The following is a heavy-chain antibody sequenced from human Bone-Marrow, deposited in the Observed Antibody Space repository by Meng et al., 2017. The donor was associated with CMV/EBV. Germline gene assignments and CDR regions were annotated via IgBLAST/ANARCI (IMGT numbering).Heavy chain of an antibody. CDR3: ATQTRPRNTIFGVVITDGFDM. CDR1: GYTFTSYY. J-gene: IGHJ3*02. CDR2: INPSGGST. Sequence: ASVKVSCKASGYTFTSYYMHWVRQAPGQGLEWMGIINPSGGSTSYAQKFQGRLTVTEDTSTDTAYMDLRSLRSEDTAVYYFATQTRPRNTIFGVVITDGFDMWGQGTMVTVSS. V-gene: IGHV1-46*01. D-gene: IGHD3-3*01.